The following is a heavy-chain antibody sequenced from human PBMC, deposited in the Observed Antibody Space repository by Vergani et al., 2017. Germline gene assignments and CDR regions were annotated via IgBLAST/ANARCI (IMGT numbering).Heavy chain of an antibody. CDR1: GFTFSSYW. V-gene: IGHV3-74*01. CDR2: INSDGSSP. D-gene: IGHD1-26*01. J-gene: IGHJ3*02. Sequence: VQLVESGGGVVQPGGSLRLSCAASGFTFSSYWMHWVRQAPGKGLVWVSRINSDGSSPSYADSVKGRFTISRDNAKNTLYLQMNSLRAEDTAVYYCARDRVVGASFDAFDIWGQGTMVTVSS. CDR3: ARDRVVGASFDAFDI.